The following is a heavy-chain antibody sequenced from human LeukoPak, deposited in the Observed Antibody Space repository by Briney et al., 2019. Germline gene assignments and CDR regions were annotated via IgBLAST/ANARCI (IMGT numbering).Heavy chain of an antibody. CDR1: GGSISSSSYY. D-gene: IGHD3-10*01. CDR3: ARSMNYYGSGSGLHY. J-gene: IGHJ4*02. CDR2: IYYSGST. Sequence: PSETLSLTCTVSGGSISSSSYYWGWIRQPPGKGLEWIGSIYYSGSTYYNPSLKSRVTISVDTSKNQFSLKLSSVTAADTAVYYCARSMNYYGSGSGLHYWGQGTLVTVSS. V-gene: IGHV4-39*01.